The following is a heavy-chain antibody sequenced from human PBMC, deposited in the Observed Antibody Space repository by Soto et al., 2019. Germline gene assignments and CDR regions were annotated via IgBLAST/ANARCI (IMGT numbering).Heavy chain of an antibody. J-gene: IGHJ5*02. CDR1: GYTFTGYG. V-gene: IGHV1-18*01. CDR2: ISAYNGNT. CDR3: ARAGYCSGGSCSYKNWFDP. Sequence: ASVKVSCKASGYTFTGYGIGWVRQAPGQGLEWMGWISAYNGNTNYAQKLQGRVTMTTDTSTSTAYMELRSLRSDDTAVYYCARAGYCSGGSCSYKNWFDPWGQGTLVTVSS. D-gene: IGHD2-15*01.